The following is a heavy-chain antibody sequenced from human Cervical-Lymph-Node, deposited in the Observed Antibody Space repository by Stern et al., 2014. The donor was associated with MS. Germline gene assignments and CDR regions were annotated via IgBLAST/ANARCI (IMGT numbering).Heavy chain of an antibody. CDR1: GYTFTHSG. D-gene: IGHD6-6*01. V-gene: IGHV1-18*01. J-gene: IGHJ2*01. Sequence: QVQLGQSGAEVKKPGASVKVSCKASGYTFTHSGITWVRQAPGQGLEWMGWINTYNGDTNYAQNRQGRVTMTTATSTTTAHMELRSLRSDDTAVYYCARDTAQLASWFFDLWGRGTLVTVSS. CDR3: ARDTAQLASWFFDL. CDR2: INTYNGDT.